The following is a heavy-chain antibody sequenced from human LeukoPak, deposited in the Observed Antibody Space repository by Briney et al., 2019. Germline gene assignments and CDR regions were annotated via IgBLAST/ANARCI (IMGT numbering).Heavy chain of an antibody. Sequence: SETLSLTCAVYGGSFSGYYWSWIRQPPGKGLEWIGEINHSGSTNYNPSLKGRVTISVDTSKNQFSLKLSSVTAADTAVYYCASSPIAVAGEVLSDYWGQGTLVTVSS. CDR3: ASSPIAVAGEVLSDY. CDR2: INHSGST. V-gene: IGHV4-34*01. D-gene: IGHD6-19*01. CDR1: GGSFSGYY. J-gene: IGHJ4*02.